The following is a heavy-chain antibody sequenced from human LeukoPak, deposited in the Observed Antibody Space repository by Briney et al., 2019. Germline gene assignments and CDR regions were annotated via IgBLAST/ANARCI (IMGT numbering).Heavy chain of an antibody. V-gene: IGHV1-69*04. CDR3: ARGAAAAGTAGYYGMDV. CDR2: IIPILGIA. Sequence: SVKVSCKASGGTFSSYAISWVRQAPGQGLEWMGRIIPILGIANYAQKFQGRVTITADESTSTAYMELSSLRSEDTAVYYCARGAAAAGTAGYYGMDVWGQGTTVTVSS. CDR1: GGTFSSYA. J-gene: IGHJ6*02. D-gene: IGHD6-13*01.